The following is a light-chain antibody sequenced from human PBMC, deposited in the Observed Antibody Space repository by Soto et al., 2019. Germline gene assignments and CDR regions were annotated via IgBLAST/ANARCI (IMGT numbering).Light chain of an antibody. J-gene: IGKJ4*01. CDR1: QDIGNY. V-gene: IGKV1-33*01. CDR3: QQYDDLLS. CDR2: DAS. Sequence: DIQMTQSPSSLSASVGDRVTITCRASQDIGNYLNWYQQKPGKPPKLLIYDASDLATGVPTRFSGRGSGTAFTFTINSLQPEDFVDSYCQQYDDLLSFGGGT.